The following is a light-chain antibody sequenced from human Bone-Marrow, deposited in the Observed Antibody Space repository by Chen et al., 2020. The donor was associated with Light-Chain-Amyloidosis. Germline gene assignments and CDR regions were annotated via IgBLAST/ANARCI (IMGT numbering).Light chain of an antibody. CDR2: RDT. CDR3: RSAYSRGTDEVI. CDR1: DLPTKY. J-gene: IGLJ2*01. V-gene: IGLV3-25*03. Sequence: SYELTQPPSVSVSPGQTARITCSGDDLPTKYAYWYKQKPGPAPVLVIHRDTERPSGISERFSGSSSGTTATLTISGVQAEDEADYHCRSAYSRGTDEVIFGGGTKLTVL.